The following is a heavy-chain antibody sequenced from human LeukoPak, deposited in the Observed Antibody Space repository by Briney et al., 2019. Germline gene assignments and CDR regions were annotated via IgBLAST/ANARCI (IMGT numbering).Heavy chain of an antibody. CDR2: ISSSSSTI. D-gene: IGHD1-26*01. J-gene: IGHJ5*02. CDR1: GFTFSSYS. Sequence: GGSLRLSCAASGFTFSSYSMNWVRQAPGKGLEWVSYISSSSSTIYYADSVKGRFTISGDNAKNSLYLQMNSLRAEDTAVYYCARVSIRSGSYKNWFDPWGQGTLVTVSS. CDR3: ARVSIRSGSYKNWFDP. V-gene: IGHV3-48*01.